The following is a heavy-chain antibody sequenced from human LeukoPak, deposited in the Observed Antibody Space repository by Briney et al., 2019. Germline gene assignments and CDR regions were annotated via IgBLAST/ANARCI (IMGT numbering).Heavy chain of an antibody. CDR2: IYYSGST. CDR3: ARESIAVDY. J-gene: IGHJ4*02. V-gene: IGHV4-39*02. CDR1: GGSISSSSYY. D-gene: IGHD6-19*01. Sequence: SETLSLTCTVSGGSISSSSYYWGWIRQPPGKGLEWIGSIYYSGSTYYNPSLKSRVTISVDTSKNQFSLKLSSVTAADTAVYYCARESIAVDYWGQGTLVTVSS.